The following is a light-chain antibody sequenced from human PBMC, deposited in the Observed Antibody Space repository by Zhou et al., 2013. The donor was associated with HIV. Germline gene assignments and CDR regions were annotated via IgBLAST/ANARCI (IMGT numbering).Light chain of an antibody. CDR3: EQFKDHPRS. V-gene: IGKV1-9*01. CDR1: QGIRTF. CDR2: GAS. Sequence: QLTQSPSSLSASVGDRVTITCRASQGIRTFLAWHHQKPGKAPQLLLYGASTLQSGVPSRFSGSGSGTDFTLTIRSLQPEDVGTYYCEQFKDHPRSFGQGTKLEIK. J-gene: IGKJ2*03.